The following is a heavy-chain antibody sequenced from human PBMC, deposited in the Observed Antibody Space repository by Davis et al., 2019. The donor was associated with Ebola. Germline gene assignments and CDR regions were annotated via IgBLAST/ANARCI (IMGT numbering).Heavy chain of an antibody. V-gene: IGHV4-59*11. CDR2: IYYDVNT. D-gene: IGHD3-3*01. CDR1: GASISSHY. J-gene: IGHJ5*02. Sequence: SETLSLTCTVSGASISSHYWSWIRQSPGMGLEWIGHIYYDVNTKYSPSLQSRVTISSDTSKNQLSLKLTSVTAADTAVYYCARYWFWSANWFDPWGQGTLVTVSS. CDR3: ARYWFWSANWFDP.